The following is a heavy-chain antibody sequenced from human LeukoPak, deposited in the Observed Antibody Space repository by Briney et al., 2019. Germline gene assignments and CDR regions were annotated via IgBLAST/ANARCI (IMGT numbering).Heavy chain of an antibody. CDR3: ARSNFDWLFIDY. CDR2: VYYSGRT. Sequence: SETLSLTCTVSGGSISSYYWSWIRQPPGKGLEWIGYVYYSGRTNYNPSLKSRVTISVDTSKNQFSLKLTSVTAADTAVYYCARSNFDWLFIDYWGQGTLVTVSS. J-gene: IGHJ4*02. V-gene: IGHV4-59*08. D-gene: IGHD3-9*01. CDR1: GGSISSYY.